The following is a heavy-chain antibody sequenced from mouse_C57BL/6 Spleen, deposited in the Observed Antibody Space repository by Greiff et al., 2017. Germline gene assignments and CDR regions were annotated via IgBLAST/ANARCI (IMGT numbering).Heavy chain of an antibody. J-gene: IGHJ2*01. CDR1: GYTFTDYE. Sequence: QVQLQQSGAELVRPGASVTLSYKASGYTFTDYEMHWVKQTPVHGLEWIGAIDPETGGTAYNQKFKGKVILTADKSSSTAYMELRSLTSEDSAVYYCTRSYDGYYGYWGQGTTLTVSS. V-gene: IGHV1-15*01. CDR2: IDPETGGT. D-gene: IGHD2-3*01. CDR3: TRSYDGYYGY.